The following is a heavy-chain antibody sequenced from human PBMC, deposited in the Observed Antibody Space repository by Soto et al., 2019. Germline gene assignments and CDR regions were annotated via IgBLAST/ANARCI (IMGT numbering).Heavy chain of an antibody. CDR2: ISFDGNII. CDR3: ARDYYRRIYYCYGRDV. Sequence: GGSLRLSCAASDFSFSSYAMHWIRQAPGKGLEWLAVISFDGNIIQYADSVKGRFTISRDNAKNSLYLQMNSLRAEDTAVYYCARDYYRRIYYCYGRDVWGQGTTVAVSS. V-gene: IGHV3-30-3*01. D-gene: IGHD3-22*01. J-gene: IGHJ6*02. CDR1: DFSFSSYA.